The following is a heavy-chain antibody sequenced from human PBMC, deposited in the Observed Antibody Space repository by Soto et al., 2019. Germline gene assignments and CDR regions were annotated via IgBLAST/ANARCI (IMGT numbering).Heavy chain of an antibody. CDR3: ARETLDRLGIAAFDI. CDR1: GFTFSSYS. Sequence: GESLKISCAASGFTFSSYSMNWVRQAPGKGLEWVSYISSSSSTIYYADSVKGRFTISRDNAKNSLYLQMNSLRDEDTAVYYCARETLDRLGIAAFDIWGQGTMVTVSS. V-gene: IGHV3-48*02. CDR2: ISSSSSTI. J-gene: IGHJ3*02. D-gene: IGHD7-27*01.